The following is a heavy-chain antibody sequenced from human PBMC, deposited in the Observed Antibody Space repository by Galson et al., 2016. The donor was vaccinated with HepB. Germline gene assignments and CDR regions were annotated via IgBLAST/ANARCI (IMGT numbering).Heavy chain of an antibody. Sequence: LSLTCTVSGGSISSYYISWIRQAPGKGLEWISYIGGRDDYTNYADSVKGRFTISRDNAKNSVDLHMNSLRGEDTAVYYCARSLAVAATGGDNGMDVWGQGTTVTASS. V-gene: IGHV3-11*03. CDR3: ARSLAVAATGGDNGMDV. CDR1: GGSISSYY. D-gene: IGHD6-19*01. J-gene: IGHJ6*02. CDR2: IGGRDDYT.